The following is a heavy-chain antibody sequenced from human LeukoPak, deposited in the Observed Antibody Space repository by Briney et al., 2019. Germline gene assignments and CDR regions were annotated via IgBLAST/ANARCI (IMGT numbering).Heavy chain of an antibody. J-gene: IGHJ3*02. CDR1: GFIFSTYG. CDR3: ATEYALDAFDI. D-gene: IGHD2-2*01. V-gene: IGHV3-30*03. CDR2: ISYDGSVE. Sequence: PGTSLRLSCAVSGFIFSTYGMHWVRQAPGKGLEWVAPISYDGSVEYYADSVKGRFTISRDNSKDTLYLQMNSLRTEDTAVYYCATEYALDAFDIWGQGTMGTVSS.